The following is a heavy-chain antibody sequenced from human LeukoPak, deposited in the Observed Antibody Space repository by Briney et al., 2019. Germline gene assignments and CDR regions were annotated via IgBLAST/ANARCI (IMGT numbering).Heavy chain of an antibody. CDR3: ARGYYDFCSGYYYYIDV. V-gene: IGHV3-21*01. CDR1: GLTFSSYS. Sequence: PGGSLSLSSAASGLTFSSYSMNWVRHAPGRGLEWVSSISSSSSYIYYADSVKGRFTISRDNAKNSLYLQMNSLSAEDTAVYYCARGYYDFCSGYYYYIDVWGKGTTVTVSS. J-gene: IGHJ6*03. D-gene: IGHD3-3*01. CDR2: ISSSSSYI.